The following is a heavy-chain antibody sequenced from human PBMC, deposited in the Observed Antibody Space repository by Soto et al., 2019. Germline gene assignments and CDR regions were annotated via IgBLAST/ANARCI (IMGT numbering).Heavy chain of an antibody. CDR3: ARDLSTAGTTGYYYYGMDV. J-gene: IGHJ6*02. CDR1: GFTFSSYA. V-gene: IGHV3-30-3*01. CDR2: ISYDGSNK. D-gene: IGHD1-1*01. Sequence: QVQLVESGGGVVQPGRSLRLSCAASGFTFSSYAMHWVRQAPGKGLEWVAVISYDGSNKYYADSVKGRFTISRDNSKNTLYLKMNSLRAEDTAVYYCARDLSTAGTTGYYYYGMDVWGQGTTVTVSS.